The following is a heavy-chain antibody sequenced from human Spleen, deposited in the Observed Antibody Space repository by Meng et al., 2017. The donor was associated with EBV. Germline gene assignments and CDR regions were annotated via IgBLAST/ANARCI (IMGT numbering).Heavy chain of an antibody. V-gene: IGHV3-21*01. CDR1: GFTFSSYG. D-gene: IGHD2-2*01. J-gene: IGHJ4*02. Sequence: EVQLVESGGGLVKPGGSVSLSCAASGFTFSSYGMNWVRQAPGKGLEWVSSISSSSSYIYYADSVKGRFTISRDNAKNSLYLQMNSLRAEDTAMYYCASGVRYCSSTSCLMGGADYWGQGTLVTVAS. CDR3: ASGVRYCSSTSCLMGGADY. CDR2: ISSSSSYI.